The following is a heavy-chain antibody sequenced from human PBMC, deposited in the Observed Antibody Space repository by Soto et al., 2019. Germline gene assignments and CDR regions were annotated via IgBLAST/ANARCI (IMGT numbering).Heavy chain of an antibody. CDR2: GSYSGTT. V-gene: IGHV4-61*01. CDR3: ARGATVTQFDD. Sequence: SETLSLTCTVSGVSVSSGSFYWAWIRQPPGRGLEWIGFGSYSGTTNYKPSLKSRVTISVDTSRSQISLKVSSLTAADTAVYYCARGATVTQFDDWGRGTLVTVSS. CDR1: GVSVSSGSFY. J-gene: IGHJ4*02. D-gene: IGHD1-1*01.